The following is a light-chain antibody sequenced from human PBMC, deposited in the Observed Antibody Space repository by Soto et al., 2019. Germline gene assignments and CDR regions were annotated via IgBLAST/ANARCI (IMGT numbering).Light chain of an antibody. V-gene: IGLV2-23*01. CDR3: CSYAGTRTSWV. CDR1: SRDVGTFNL. J-gene: IGLJ1*01. Sequence: QSVLTQPASVSGFLGQSITMSCTGSSRDVGTFNLVSWFQQHPGKAPKLLIFEGTKRPSGVSDRFSGSKSGNTASLTISGLQAEDEADYHCCSYAGTRTSWVFGTGTKLTVL. CDR2: EGT.